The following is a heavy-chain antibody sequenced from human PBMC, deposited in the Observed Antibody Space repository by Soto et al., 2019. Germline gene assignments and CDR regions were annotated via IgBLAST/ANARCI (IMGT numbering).Heavy chain of an antibody. J-gene: IGHJ5*02. Sequence: QVQLVQSGAEVKKPGASVKVSCKXSGXTFXXXXXSWVRQAPGQGIEWMGWINAYNGNTNYAQKXXXXXXXXXXXXXXXXXXXXXXXXXXXXXXXXXXRVLPPFDPWGQGTLVTVSS. CDR3: XRVLPPFDP. CDR1: GXTFXXXX. V-gene: IGHV1-18*01. D-gene: IGHD3-10*01. CDR2: INAYNGNT.